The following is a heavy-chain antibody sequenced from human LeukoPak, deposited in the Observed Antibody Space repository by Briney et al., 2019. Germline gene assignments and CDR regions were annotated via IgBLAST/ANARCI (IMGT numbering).Heavy chain of an antibody. J-gene: IGHJ6*04. CDR3: ARDQGYCSSTSCYVRYYYYYGVDV. Sequence: PGGSLRLSCAASGFTFSSYGMHWVRQAPGKGLEWVAVIWYDGSNKYYAGSVKGRFTISRDNSKNTLYLQMNSLRAEDTAVYYCARDQGYCSSTSCYVRYYYYYGVDVWGKGTTVTVSS. V-gene: IGHV3-33*01. D-gene: IGHD2-2*01. CDR1: GFTFSSYG. CDR2: IWYDGSNK.